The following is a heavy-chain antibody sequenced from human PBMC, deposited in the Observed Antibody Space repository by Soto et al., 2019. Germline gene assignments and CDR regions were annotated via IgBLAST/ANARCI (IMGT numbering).Heavy chain of an antibody. CDR3: AREKAPYCGGDCYSDY. V-gene: IGHV3-30-3*01. D-gene: IGHD2-21*02. J-gene: IGHJ4*02. CDR1: GFTFSSYA. CDR2: ISYDGSNK. Sequence: GGSLRLSCAASGFTFSSYAMHWVRQAPGKGLEWVAVISYDGSNKYYADSVKGRFTISRDNSKNTLYLQMNSLRAEDTAVYYCAREKAPYCGGDCYSDYWGQGTLVTVSS.